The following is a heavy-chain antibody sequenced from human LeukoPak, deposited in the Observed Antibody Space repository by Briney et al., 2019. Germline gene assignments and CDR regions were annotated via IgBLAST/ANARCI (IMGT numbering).Heavy chain of an antibody. CDR2: ISSGGNT. Sequence: PGGSLRLSCAASRVSVINTYMSSVRPATGKGMEWVSIISSGGNTYYEDSVQGRFTISRDHSKNTLYLQMNRLRPEDTAVYYCARGPVTAPDYWGQGTLVTVSS. CDR1: RVSVINTY. J-gene: IGHJ4*02. D-gene: IGHD2-21*02. CDR3: ARGPVTAPDY. V-gene: IGHV3-53*01.